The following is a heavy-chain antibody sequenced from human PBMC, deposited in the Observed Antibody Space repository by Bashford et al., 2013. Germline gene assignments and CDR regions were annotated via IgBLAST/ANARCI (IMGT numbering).Heavy chain of an antibody. Sequence: VRQAPGKGLEWVSYISSSSSTIYYADSVKGRFTLSRDNAKNSLYLQMNSLRAEDTAVYYCAREWNRNWFRPRGAREPWSPSPQ. D-gene: IGHD1-1*01. CDR3: AREWNRNWFRPR. J-gene: IGHJ5*02. V-gene: IGHV3-48*01. CDR2: ISSSSSTI.